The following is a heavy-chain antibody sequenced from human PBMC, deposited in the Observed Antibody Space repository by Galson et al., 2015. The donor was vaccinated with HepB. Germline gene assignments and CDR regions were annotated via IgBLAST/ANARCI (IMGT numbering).Heavy chain of an antibody. V-gene: IGHV5-10-1*01. CDR2: IDPSDSYT. CDR3: ARHVVVGGVHDAFDI. J-gene: IGHJ3*02. CDR1: GYSFTSYW. Sequence: QSGAEVKKPGESLRISCKGSGYSFTSYWISWVRQMPGKGLEWMGRIDPSDSYTNYSPSFQGHVTISADKSISTAYLQWSSPKASDTAMYYCARHVVVGGVHDAFDIWGQGTMVTVSS. D-gene: IGHD2-8*02.